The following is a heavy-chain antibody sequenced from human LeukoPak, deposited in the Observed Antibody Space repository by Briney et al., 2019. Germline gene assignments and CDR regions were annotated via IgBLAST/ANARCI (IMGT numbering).Heavy chain of an antibody. Sequence: GRSLRLSCVASGFTFNTYSMHWVRQAPGKGLEWVAVISHDATNKYYADSVKGRFTISRDNSKTTLYLQMNSLGPEDTAVYYCARDPSYYYDTTGYYPHYFDYWGQGTLVTVSS. J-gene: IGHJ4*02. D-gene: IGHD3-22*01. CDR3: ARDPSYYYDTTGYYPHYFDY. CDR2: ISHDATNK. V-gene: IGHV3-30-3*01. CDR1: GFTFNTYS.